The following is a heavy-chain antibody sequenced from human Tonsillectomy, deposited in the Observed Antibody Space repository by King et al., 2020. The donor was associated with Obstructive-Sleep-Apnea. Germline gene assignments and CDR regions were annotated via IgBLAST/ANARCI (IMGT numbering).Heavy chain of an antibody. V-gene: IGHV3-11*01. Sequence: VQLVESGGGLVEPGGSLRLSCAASGFNFSDYYLTGIRQAPGRGLEWISHISESGNIIFSLDSVRGRFTISRDNAKNSLHLQMNSLRVEDPAVYYCAKELRTGSGAAFDIWGQGTLVTVAS. J-gene: IGHJ3*02. CDR2: ISESGNII. D-gene: IGHD3-10*01. CDR1: GFNFSDYY. CDR3: AKELRTGSGAAFDI.